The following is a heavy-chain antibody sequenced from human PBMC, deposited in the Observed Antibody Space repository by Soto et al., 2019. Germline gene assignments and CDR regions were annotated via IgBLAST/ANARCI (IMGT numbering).Heavy chain of an antibody. J-gene: IGHJ5*02. V-gene: IGHV3-23*01. CDR2: ISGSGGST. D-gene: IGHD3-9*01. CDR3: ANFDWPDNWFDP. CDR1: GFTFSSYA. Sequence: GGSLRLSCAAAGFTFSSYAMSWVRQAPGKGPEWVSAISGSGGSTYYADSVKGRFTISRDNSKNTLYLQMNSLRAEDTAVYYCANFDWPDNWFDPWGQGTLVTVSS.